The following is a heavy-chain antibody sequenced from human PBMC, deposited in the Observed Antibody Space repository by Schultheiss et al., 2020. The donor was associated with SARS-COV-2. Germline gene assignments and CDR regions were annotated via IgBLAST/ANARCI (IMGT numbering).Heavy chain of an antibody. V-gene: IGHV1-46*01. CDR1: GYTFTSYY. CDR3: ARRLITYYDFWSGYYTLDV. Sequence: ASVKVSCKASGYTFTSYYMHWVRQAPGQGLEWMGIINPSGGSTSYAQKFQGRVTMTRDTSTSTVYMELSSLRSEDTAVYYCARRLITYYDFWSGYYTLDVWGQGTTVTVSS. D-gene: IGHD3-3*01. CDR2: INPSGGST. J-gene: IGHJ6*02.